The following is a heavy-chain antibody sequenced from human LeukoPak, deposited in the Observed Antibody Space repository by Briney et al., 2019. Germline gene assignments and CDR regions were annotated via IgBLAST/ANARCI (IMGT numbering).Heavy chain of an antibody. CDR1: GFTFSSYA. CDR3: AREGLMRGGAFDI. J-gene: IGHJ3*02. V-gene: IGHV3-7*01. Sequence: GGSLRLSCAASGFTFSSYAMSWVRQAPGKGLEWVANIKQDGSEKYYVDSVKGRFTISRDNAKNSLYLQMNSLRAEDTAVYYCAREGLMRGGAFDIWGQGTMVTVSS. CDR2: IKQDGSEK. D-gene: IGHD2-8*01.